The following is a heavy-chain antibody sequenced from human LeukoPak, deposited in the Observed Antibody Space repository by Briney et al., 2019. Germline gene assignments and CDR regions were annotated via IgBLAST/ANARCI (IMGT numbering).Heavy chain of an antibody. Sequence: GGSLRFSCAASRFTFSSYAMSWVRQAPGKGLEWVSAISGSGGSTYYADSVKGRFTISRDNSKNTLYLQMNSLRAEDTAVYYCAKGQTTRYYYYGMYVWGKGTTVTVSS. CDR1: RFTFSSYA. D-gene: IGHD4-17*01. V-gene: IGHV3-23*01. J-gene: IGHJ6*04. CDR2: ISGSGGST. CDR3: AKGQTTRYYYYGMYV.